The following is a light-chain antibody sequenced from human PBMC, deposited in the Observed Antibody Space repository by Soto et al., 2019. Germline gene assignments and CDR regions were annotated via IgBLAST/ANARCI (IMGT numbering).Light chain of an antibody. CDR2: AAS. V-gene: IGKV3-20*01. CDR1: QSVTSSY. CDR3: QQYGTSPQT. Sequence: EIVLTQSRGTLSLSPGERATLSCRASQSVTSSYLAWYQQKPGQAPGLLIYAASTRASGIPDRFSGSGSGTEFTLTISRLEPEDFAVYYCQQYGTSPQTFGQGTKVDFK. J-gene: IGKJ1*01.